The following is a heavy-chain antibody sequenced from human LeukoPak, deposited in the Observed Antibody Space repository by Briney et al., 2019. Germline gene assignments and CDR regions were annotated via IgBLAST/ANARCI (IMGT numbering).Heavy chain of an antibody. CDR1: GFTLSTSW. V-gene: IGHV3-74*01. CDR2: INNDGSST. CDR3: ARGGMEQWLAFDY. J-gene: IGHJ4*02. Sequence: RGSLRLSCAASGFTLSTSWVHCVPQGPGEGLVWVLRINNDGSSTSHADSVRGRSTISTESPKNTLSLKMNRESPADTCGYYCARGGMEQWLAFDYGGQGTLVTVPS. D-gene: IGHD6-19*01.